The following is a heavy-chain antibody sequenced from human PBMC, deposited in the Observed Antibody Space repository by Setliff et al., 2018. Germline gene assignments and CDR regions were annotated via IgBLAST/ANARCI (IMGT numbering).Heavy chain of an antibody. J-gene: IGHJ3*02. Sequence: NPSETLSLTCTVSGVSISSYYWSWIRQPPGKGLEWIAYIYYSGSTNYNPSLKSRVTISLDTSKNQFSLKLSSVTAADTAVYYCARDGYYDSSGYYHPDAFDIWGQGTMVTVSS. D-gene: IGHD3-22*01. CDR2: IYYSGST. CDR3: ARDGYYDSSGYYHPDAFDI. CDR1: GVSISSYY. V-gene: IGHV4-59*01.